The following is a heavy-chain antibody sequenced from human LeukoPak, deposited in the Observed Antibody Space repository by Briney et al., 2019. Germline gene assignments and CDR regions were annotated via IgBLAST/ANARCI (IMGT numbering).Heavy chain of an antibody. V-gene: IGHV4-30-4*08. J-gene: IGHJ4*02. CDR3: ARMTTVTIFDY. CDR2: IYYSGST. Sequence: SETLSLTCTVSGGSISSGDYYWSWIRQPPGKGLEWIGYIYYSGSTYYNPSLKSRVPISVDTSKNQFSLKLSSVTAADTAVYYCARMTTVTIFDYWGQGTLVTVSS. D-gene: IGHD4-17*01. CDR1: GGSISSGDYY.